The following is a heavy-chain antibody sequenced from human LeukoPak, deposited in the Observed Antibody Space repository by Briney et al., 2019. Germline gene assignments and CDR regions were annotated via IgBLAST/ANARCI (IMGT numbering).Heavy chain of an antibody. V-gene: IGHV1-2*02. CDR2: IKPNSGAT. CDR3: ARADSVPAGDYHYWYMDV. J-gene: IGHJ6*03. CDR1: GYTFTVQY. D-gene: IGHD2-2*01. Sequence: ASVKVSCKASGYTFTVQYMHWVRQAPGQGLEWIGLIKPNSGATSYAQQYQGRVTMTRDTSINTAYMDLSSLTSDDTAVYYCARADSVPAGDYHYWYMDVWGKGTTVTVSS.